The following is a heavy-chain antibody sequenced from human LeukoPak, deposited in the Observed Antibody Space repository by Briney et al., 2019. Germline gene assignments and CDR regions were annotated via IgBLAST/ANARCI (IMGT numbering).Heavy chain of an antibody. D-gene: IGHD2-15*01. CDR3: AKDSSASCYSPLDY. CDR2: TSYNGIYK. CDR1: GFTFNIYG. Sequence: AGGSVRLSCAVSGFTFNIYGMHWVPRAPGGGVVGVAVTSYNGIYKYYADAVKGRLTISRDNSKKTLYLQMNSLRAEDTAVYYCAKDSSASCYSPLDYWGQGTLVTVSS. J-gene: IGHJ4*02. V-gene: IGHV3-30*18.